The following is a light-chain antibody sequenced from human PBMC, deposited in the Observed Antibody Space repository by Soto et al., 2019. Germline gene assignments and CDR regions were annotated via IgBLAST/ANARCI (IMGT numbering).Light chain of an antibody. V-gene: IGLV1-36*01. CDR1: NSNIGSNA. Sequence: VLTQSPSVSGAPRQSVNISCSGNNSNIGSNAVHWYQQLPGKAPKLLMYYNDMLPSGVSDRFSGSKSGTSASLAISGLQSEDEGDYYCATWDDRLTAWVFGGGTQLTVL. CDR2: YND. J-gene: IGLJ3*02. CDR3: ATWDDRLTAWV.